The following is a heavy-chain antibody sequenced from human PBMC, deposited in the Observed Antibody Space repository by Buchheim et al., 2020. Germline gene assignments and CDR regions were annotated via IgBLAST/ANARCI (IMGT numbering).Heavy chain of an antibody. CDR3: ARKGTGYSSGIHYFDY. D-gene: IGHD6-19*01. CDR2: IYYGGST. V-gene: IGHV4-39*01. Sequence: QLQLQESGPGLVKPSETLSLTCTVSGGSISSSSYYWGWIRQPPGKGLEWIGSIYYGGSTYYNPSLKSRVTISVDTSKNQFSLKLSSVTAADTAVYYCARKGTGYSSGIHYFDYWGQGTL. CDR1: GGSISSSSYY. J-gene: IGHJ4*02.